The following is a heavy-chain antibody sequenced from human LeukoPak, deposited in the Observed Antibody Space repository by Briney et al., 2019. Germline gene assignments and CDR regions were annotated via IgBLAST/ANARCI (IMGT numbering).Heavy chain of an antibody. J-gene: IGHJ5*02. CDR1: GFTFDDYA. CDR2: ISWNSGSI. Sequence: GGSLRLSCAASGFTFDDYAMHWVRQAPRKGLHWVSGISWNSGSIGYADSVKGRFTISRDNAKNSLYLQMNSLRAEDTALYYCAKALTLGSSSAFDPWGQGTLVTVSS. V-gene: IGHV3-9*01. D-gene: IGHD6-13*01. CDR3: AKALTLGSSSAFDP.